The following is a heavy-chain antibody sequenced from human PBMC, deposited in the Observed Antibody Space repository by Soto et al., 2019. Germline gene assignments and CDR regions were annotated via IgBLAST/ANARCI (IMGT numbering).Heavy chain of an antibody. V-gene: IGHV3-30*03. CDR2: ISRDGGTK. Sequence: QVQLVESGGGVVQPGRSLRLSCAVSGFTVSTYGMHSVRQAPGKGLEWVAVISRDGGTKYYADSVKGRFTISRDNSRNTLFLEMNSLRGDDMAVYYCTGEVASGYWGQATLVTVSS. J-gene: IGHJ4*02. CDR1: GFTVSTYG. CDR3: TGEVASGY. D-gene: IGHD2-8*02.